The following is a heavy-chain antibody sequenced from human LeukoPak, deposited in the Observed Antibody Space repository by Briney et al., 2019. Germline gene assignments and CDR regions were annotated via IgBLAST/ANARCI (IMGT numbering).Heavy chain of an antibody. CDR3: ARATAVAANGYDY. Sequence: PSETLSLTCTVSGGSITSYYWSWIRQPPGKGLEWIGYISYSGNTDYNPSLKSRVIISVDTSKNQFSLKLSSVTAADTAVYYCARATAVAANGYDYWGQGTLVTVSS. D-gene: IGHD6-19*01. CDR2: ISYSGNT. CDR1: GGSITSYY. J-gene: IGHJ4*02. V-gene: IGHV4-59*12.